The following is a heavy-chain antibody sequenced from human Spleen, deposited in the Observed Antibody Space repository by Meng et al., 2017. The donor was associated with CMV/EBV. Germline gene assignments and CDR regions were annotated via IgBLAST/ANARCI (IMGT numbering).Heavy chain of an antibody. D-gene: IGHD3-10*01. CDR2: TYHRSKWSY. Sequence: SQTLSLTCAISGDSVSSNSATWNWIRQSPSRGLEWLGRTYHRSKWSYDYAISVKRRITINPDTSKNQFSLQLNSVTPEDTAVYYCVRYIARGAGRRWFDPWGQGTLVTVSS. CDR3: VRYIARGAGRRWFDP. V-gene: IGHV6-1*01. CDR1: GDSVSSNSAT. J-gene: IGHJ5*02.